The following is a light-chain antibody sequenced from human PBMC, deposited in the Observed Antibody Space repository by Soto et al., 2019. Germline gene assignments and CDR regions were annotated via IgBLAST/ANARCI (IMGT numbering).Light chain of an antibody. CDR2: DVS. Sequence: QSALTQPASVSGSPGQLITISCTGTSSDVGTYNYVSWYQQHPGKVPRLMIYDVSNRPSGVSDRFSGSKSGNTASLTISGLQAEDEADYYCSSYTSSSTRVFGTGTKLTVL. J-gene: IGLJ1*01. V-gene: IGLV2-14*01. CDR3: SSYTSSSTRV. CDR1: SSDVGTYNY.